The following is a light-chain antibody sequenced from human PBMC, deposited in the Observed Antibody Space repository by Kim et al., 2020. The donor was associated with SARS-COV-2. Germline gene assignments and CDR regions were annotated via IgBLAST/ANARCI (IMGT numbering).Light chain of an antibody. V-gene: IGKV3-11*01. Sequence: PGERTTLSCRASQNGGISLTGDQQTHGQAAELRYCVGGIRADGIPDRFSASGSGTDFTLTIGSLAPEDFAVYYCQQRGNWPPALTFGGGTKVDIK. J-gene: IGKJ4*01. CDR2: VGG. CDR3: QQRGNWPPALT. CDR1: QNGGIS.